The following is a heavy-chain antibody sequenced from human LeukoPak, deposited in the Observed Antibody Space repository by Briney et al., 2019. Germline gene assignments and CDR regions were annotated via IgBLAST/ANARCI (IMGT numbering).Heavy chain of an antibody. Sequence: PGGSLRLSCAASGFTFSRYDMHWVRQTPGKGLECDSGIAGSGVGPSYADSVKGRFTISRDNSKNTLFLQMNSLRSEDTAVYYCARLIVNGDFDNWGQGTLVTVSS. V-gene: IGHV3-23*01. CDR1: GFTFSRYD. D-gene: IGHD3-16*01. CDR3: ARLIVNGDFDN. J-gene: IGHJ4*02. CDR2: IAGSGVGP.